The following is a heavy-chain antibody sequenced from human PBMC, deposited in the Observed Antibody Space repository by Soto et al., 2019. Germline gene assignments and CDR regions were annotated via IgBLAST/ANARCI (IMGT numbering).Heavy chain of an antibody. J-gene: IGHJ6*02. D-gene: IGHD3-3*01. CDR2: ISYDGSNK. CDR1: GFTFSSYG. CDR3: AKDQGIRRFLEWLLVYYGMDV. V-gene: IGHV3-30*18. Sequence: QVQLVESGGGVVQPGRSLRLSCAASGFTFSSYGMHWVRQAPGKGLEWVAVISYDGSNKYYADSVKGRFTISRDNSKNTLYLQMNSLRAEDTAVYYCAKDQGIRRFLEWLLVYYGMDVWGQGTTVTVSS.